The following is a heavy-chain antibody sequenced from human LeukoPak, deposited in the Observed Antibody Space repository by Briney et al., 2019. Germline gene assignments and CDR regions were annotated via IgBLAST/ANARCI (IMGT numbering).Heavy chain of an antibody. CDR3: ARGQADYGDYVLD. J-gene: IGHJ4*02. D-gene: IGHD4-17*01. Sequence: REWVSYISSRVSTIYYADSVKGGFTISRDNAKNSLYLQMNSLRAEDTAVYYCARGQADYGDYVLDWGQGTLVTVSS. CDR2: ISSRVSTI. V-gene: IGHV3-48*03.